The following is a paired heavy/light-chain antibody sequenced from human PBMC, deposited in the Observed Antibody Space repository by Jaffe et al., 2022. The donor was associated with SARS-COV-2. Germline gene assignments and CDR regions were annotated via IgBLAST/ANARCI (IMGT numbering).Heavy chain of an antibody. CDR1: GFTFSDFS. CDR3: ARDGRPSIHFGLGAFDI. D-gene: IGHD7-27*01. V-gene: IGHV3-11*01. Sequence: QAQLVESGGGLVKPGGSLRLSCAASGFTFSDFSMAWIRQAPGKGLEWISYVSSTSYNAIYYGDSVKGRFTVSRDNAKNSLYLQMNSLRAEDTAVYYCARDGRPSIHFGLGAFDIWGQGTTVTVSS. CDR2: VSSTSYNAI. J-gene: IGHJ3*02.
Light chain of an antibody. CDR1: SSNIGTNT. J-gene: IGLJ1*01. V-gene: IGLV1-44*01. CDR2: SDD. CDR3: AAWDDSLNAYV. Sequence: QSVLTQPPSASGTPGQRVTISCVGSSSNIGTNTVNWFQQFTGTAPKLLVFSDDKRPSGVPDRISGSKSGTSASLAISGLQSEDEAEYYCAAWDDSLNAYVFGPGTKVTVL.